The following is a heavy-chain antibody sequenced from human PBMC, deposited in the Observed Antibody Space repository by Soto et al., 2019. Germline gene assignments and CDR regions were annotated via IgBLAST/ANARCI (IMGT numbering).Heavy chain of an antibody. J-gene: IGHJ4*02. V-gene: IGHV3-49*03. CDR2: IRSKTFGGTT. D-gene: IGHD3-3*01. CDR1: GFTFGNYT. Sequence: GGSLRLSCTASGFTFGNYTVIWFRQAPGKGLEWIGFIRSKTFGGTTEYAASVKGRFTISRDNAKRSLYLQMNNLRAEDTALYYCTRDGSGYSVYWGLGTLVTVSS. CDR3: TRDGSGYSVY.